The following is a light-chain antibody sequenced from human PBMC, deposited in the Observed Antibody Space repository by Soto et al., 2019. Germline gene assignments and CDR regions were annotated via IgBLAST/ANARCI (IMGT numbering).Light chain of an antibody. Sequence: DIEMAQSPSALSASVGDRVTSTCRASQSSTTWLAWYQQRPGKAPKLLIYKATNVQTGVPSRFRGSGSGTEFSLTISSLQPEDFAIYYCQQYNDYQYTFGQGTRLEIK. J-gene: IGKJ5*01. CDR2: KAT. CDR3: QQYNDYQYT. V-gene: IGKV1-5*03. CDR1: QSSTTW.